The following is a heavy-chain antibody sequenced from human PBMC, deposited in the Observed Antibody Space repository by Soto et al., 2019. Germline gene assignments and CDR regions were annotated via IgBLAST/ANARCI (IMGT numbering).Heavy chain of an antibody. CDR2: VIPMSRTR. V-gene: IGHV1-69*18. CDR3: ARTGGRLQLMDY. CDR1: GGSFSTYG. Sequence: QVHLVQSGAAVKKPGSSVNISCKSSGGSFSTYGISWLRQAPGQGLEWLGTVIPMSRTRNYAQRFQGRVTITATESTNIAYMELSGLIFEDTAIYYCARTGGRLQLMDYWGQGTLVTVSS. D-gene: IGHD5-12*01. J-gene: IGHJ4*02.